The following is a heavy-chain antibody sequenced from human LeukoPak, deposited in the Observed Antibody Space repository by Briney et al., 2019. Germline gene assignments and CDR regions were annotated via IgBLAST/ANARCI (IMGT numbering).Heavy chain of an antibody. J-gene: IGHJ3*01. D-gene: IGHD2-2*01. CDR2: IIPIFGTA. Sequence: SVTVSYKTSGGIFKNYALSWVRQAPGQGREWMGGIIPIFGTANYAESFKGRVAFTADESTSTVYMELSSLGSEDTAVYYCARGKVVPDALWNHAFDVWGQGAMVTVSS. V-gene: IGHV1-69*13. CDR1: GGIFKNYA. CDR3: ARGKVVPDALWNHAFDV.